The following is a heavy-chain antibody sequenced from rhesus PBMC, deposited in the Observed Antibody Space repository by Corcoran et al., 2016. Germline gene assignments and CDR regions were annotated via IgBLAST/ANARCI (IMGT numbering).Heavy chain of an antibody. V-gene: IGHV2-174*01. D-gene: IGHD6-31*01. CDR3: ARGVIHYRSGWYSDPFDF. J-gene: IGHJ3*01. Sequence: QVTLKESGPALVKPTQTLTLTCTFSGFSLTTSGMGVGWIRQPPGKALECLALIYWDDDKRYSTSLKNKLTISKDTSKNQVVLTMTNMDPVDTATYYCARGVIHYRSGWYSDPFDFWGQGLRVIVSS. CDR2: IYWDDDK. CDR1: GFSLTTSGMG.